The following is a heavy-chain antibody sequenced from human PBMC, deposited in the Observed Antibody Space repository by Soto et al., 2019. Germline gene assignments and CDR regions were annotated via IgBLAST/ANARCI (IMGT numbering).Heavy chain of an antibody. D-gene: IGHD3-3*01. J-gene: IGHJ4*02. CDR1: GFTFSSYS. Sequence: EVQLVESGGGLVQPGGSLRLSCAASGFTFSSYSMNWVRQAPGKGLEWVSYISSSSSTIYYADSVKGRFTISRDNAKTSLYLQMNSLRDEDTAVYYCARVSGFWTGLPPFDYWGQGTLVTVSS. V-gene: IGHV3-48*02. CDR2: ISSSSSTI. CDR3: ARVSGFWTGLPPFDY.